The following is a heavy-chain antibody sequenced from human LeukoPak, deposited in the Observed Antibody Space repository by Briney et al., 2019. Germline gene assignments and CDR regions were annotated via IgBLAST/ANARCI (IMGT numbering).Heavy chain of an antibody. CDR1: GYTFTSND. V-gene: IGHV1-8*01. J-gene: IGHJ4*02. D-gene: IGHD2-2*01. Sequence: GASVKVSCKASGYTFTSNDINWVRQATGQGLEWMGWMNPNSGNTGYAQKFQGRVTMTRNTSISTAYMELSSLRSEDTAVYCCARVTVGVCSSTSCQRGFGYWAREPWSPSPQ. CDR2: MNPNSGNT. CDR3: ARVTVGVCSSTSCQRGFGY.